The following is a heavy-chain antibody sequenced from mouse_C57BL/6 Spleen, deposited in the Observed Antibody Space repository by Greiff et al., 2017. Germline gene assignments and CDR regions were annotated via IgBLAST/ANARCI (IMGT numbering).Heavy chain of an antibody. CDR2: IYPRSGNT. D-gene: IGHD1-1*01. J-gene: IGHJ3*01. CDR3: ARYYYGSSPFAY. Sequence: QVQLQQSGAELARPGASVKLSCKASGYTFTSYGISWVKQRTGQGLEWIGEIYPRSGNTYYNEKFKGKATLTADKSSSTAYMELRSLTSEDSAVYFCARYYYGSSPFAYWGQGTLVTGSA. CDR1: GYTFTSYG. V-gene: IGHV1-81*01.